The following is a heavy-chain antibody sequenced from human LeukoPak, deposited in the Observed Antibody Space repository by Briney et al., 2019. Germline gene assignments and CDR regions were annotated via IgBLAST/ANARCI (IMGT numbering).Heavy chain of an antibody. CDR3: VRRQWELQYFDL. Sequence: SETLSLTCSVSGGSVSTSHWSWIRQPPGKGLEWIGYIYYSRTTEYNPSLKSRVTISADTSKNQFSLKLNSVTAADTAVYYCVRRQWELQYFDLWGRGTLVAVSS. V-gene: IGHV4-59*02. CDR2: IYYSRTT. J-gene: IGHJ2*01. D-gene: IGHD1-26*01. CDR1: GGSVSTSH.